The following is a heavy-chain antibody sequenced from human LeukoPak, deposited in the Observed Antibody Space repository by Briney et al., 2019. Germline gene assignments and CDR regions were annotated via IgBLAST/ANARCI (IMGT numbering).Heavy chain of an antibody. CDR1: GFTFSSYE. J-gene: IGHJ6*03. Sequence: GGSLRLSCAASGFTFSSYEMNWVRQAPGKGLEWVSYISSSGSTIYYADSVKGRFTISRDNAKNSLYLQMNSLRAEDTAVYYCARRYCSGGSCYYMDVWGKGTTVTISS. CDR3: ARRYCSGGSCYYMDV. D-gene: IGHD2-15*01. V-gene: IGHV3-48*03. CDR2: ISSSGSTI.